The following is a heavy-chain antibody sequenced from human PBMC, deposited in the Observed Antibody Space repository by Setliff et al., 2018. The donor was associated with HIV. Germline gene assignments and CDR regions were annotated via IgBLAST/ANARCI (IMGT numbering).Heavy chain of an antibody. Sequence: KPSETLSLTCTVSGGSISSGIYYWSWIRQPAGKGLEWIGHIYTSGSTNYNPSLKSRVTISEDTSKHQFSLKPTSVTAADTAVYYCARSPRLRGGHNWFDPWGQGTLVTVSS. V-gene: IGHV4-61*09. D-gene: IGHD4-17*01. CDR1: GGSISSGIYY. CDR3: ARSPRLRGGHNWFDP. J-gene: IGHJ5*02. CDR2: IYTSGST.